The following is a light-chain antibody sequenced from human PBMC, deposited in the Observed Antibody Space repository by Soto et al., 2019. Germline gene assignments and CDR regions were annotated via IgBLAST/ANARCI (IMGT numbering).Light chain of an antibody. J-gene: IGKJ4*01. Sequence: DIVLTQSSLSLPVTPGEPASISCRSSQSLLHSDGYNYLDWYLQKPGQSPQLLIYSGSHRASGVPDRFSGSGSGTDLTLKISRVEAEDVGIYYCMQALQTPVTFGGGTKVEIK. CDR1: QSLLHSDGYNY. V-gene: IGKV2-28*01. CDR2: SGS. CDR3: MQALQTPVT.